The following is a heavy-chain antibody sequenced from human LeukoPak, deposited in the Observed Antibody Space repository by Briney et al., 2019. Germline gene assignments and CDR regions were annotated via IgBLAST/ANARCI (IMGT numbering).Heavy chain of an antibody. V-gene: IGHV1-2*02. J-gene: IGHJ4*02. D-gene: IGHD2-2*01. CDR3: TRGGLTAAVDY. Sequence: ASVKVSCKASAYTFTGYNMHWVRQAPGQGLEWMGWISPNSGVTNYVQKFQGRVTMTRDTSISTAYMELSRLRSDDTAVYYCTRGGLTAAVDYWGQGTLVTVSP. CDR2: ISPNSGVT. CDR1: AYTFTGYN.